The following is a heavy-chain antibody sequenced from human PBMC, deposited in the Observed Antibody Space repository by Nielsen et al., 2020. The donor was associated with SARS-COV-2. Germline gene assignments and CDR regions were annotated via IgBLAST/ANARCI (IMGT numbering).Heavy chain of an antibody. CDR1: GFTFDDYA. Sequence: GGSLRLSCAASGFTFDDYAMHWVRQAPGKGLEWVSGISWNSGSIGYADSVKGRFTISRDNAKNSLYLQMNSLRAEDTAVYYCARAAAGTISMDYWGQGTLVTVSS. V-gene: IGHV3-9*01. D-gene: IGHD6-13*01. CDR2: ISWNSGSI. CDR3: ARAAAGTISMDY. J-gene: IGHJ4*02.